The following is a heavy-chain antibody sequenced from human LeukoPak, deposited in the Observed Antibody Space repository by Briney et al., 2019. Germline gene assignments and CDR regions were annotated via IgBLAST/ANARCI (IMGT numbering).Heavy chain of an antibody. V-gene: IGHV3-23*01. J-gene: IGHJ4*02. CDR2: ISGRGDSI. Sequence: TGGSLRLSCAASGFTFRSYPMSWVRQAPGKGLEWVSSISGRGDSIYYADSVKGRFTISRDNSKNTLYLQMNSLRAEDTAVYYCAPSVLSSFDYWGQGTLVIVSS. CDR1: GFTFRSYP. CDR3: APSVLSSFDY. D-gene: IGHD3-3*01.